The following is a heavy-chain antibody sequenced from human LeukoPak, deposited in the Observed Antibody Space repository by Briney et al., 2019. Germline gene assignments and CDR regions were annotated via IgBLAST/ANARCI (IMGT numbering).Heavy chain of an antibody. CDR1: GGSISSSSYY. Sequence: SETLSLTCTVSGGSISSSSYYWGWIRQPPGKGLEWIGSIYYSGSTNYNPSLKSRVTISVDTSKNQFSLKLSSVTAADTAVYYCARGPAGIGTSFDPWGQGTLVTVSS. V-gene: IGHV4-39*07. D-gene: IGHD6-13*01. CDR2: IYYSGST. J-gene: IGHJ5*02. CDR3: ARGPAGIGTSFDP.